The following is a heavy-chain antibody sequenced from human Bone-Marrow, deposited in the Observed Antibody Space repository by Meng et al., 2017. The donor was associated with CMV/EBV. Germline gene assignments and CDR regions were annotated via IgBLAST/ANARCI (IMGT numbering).Heavy chain of an antibody. J-gene: IGHJ6*02. CDR3: AKAPVRKPPYNRWTLEWLSPMDV. CDR2: IYYSGST. V-gene: IGHV4-39*07. CDR1: GGSISSSSYY. D-gene: IGHD3-3*01. Sequence: SETLSLTCTVSGGSISSSSYYWGWIRQPPGKGLEWIGSIYYSGSTYYNPSLKSRVTISVDTSKNQFSLKLSSVTAADTAVYYCAKAPVRKPPYNRWTLEWLSPMDVWGQGTTVTVSS.